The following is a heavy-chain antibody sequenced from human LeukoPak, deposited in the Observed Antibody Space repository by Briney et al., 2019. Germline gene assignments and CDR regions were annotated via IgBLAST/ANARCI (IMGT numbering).Heavy chain of an antibody. CDR2: ISWDGGST. CDR1: GFTFDDYA. D-gene: IGHD1-26*01. V-gene: IGHV3-43D*03. J-gene: IGHJ3*02. CDR3: AAIVGATRGAFDI. Sequence: GGSLRLSCAASGFTFDDYATHWVRQAPGKGLEWVSLISWDGGSTYYADSVKGRFTISRDNSKNSLYLQMNSLRAEDTALYYCAAIVGATRGAFDIWGQGTMVTVSS.